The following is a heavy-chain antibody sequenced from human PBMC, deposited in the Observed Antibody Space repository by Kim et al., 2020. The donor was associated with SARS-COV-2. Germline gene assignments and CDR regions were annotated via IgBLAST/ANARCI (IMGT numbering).Heavy chain of an antibody. V-gene: IGHV3-11*01. CDR1: GFTFSDYY. CDR2: ISNSAITI. Sequence: GGSLRLSCAASGFTFSDYYMSWVRQAPGKGLEWVSYISNSAITIYYAESVKGRFTISRDNAKNSLYLQMNSLRAEDTAVYYCARQGGYYYDSRDAFDIWGQWTMVTVSS. D-gene: IGHD3-22*01. CDR3: ARQGGYYYDSRDAFDI. J-gene: IGHJ3*02.